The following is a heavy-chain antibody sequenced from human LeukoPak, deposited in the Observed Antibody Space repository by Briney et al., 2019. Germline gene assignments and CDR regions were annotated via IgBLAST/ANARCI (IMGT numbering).Heavy chain of an antibody. CDR3: ARNKGVYGSGSYDN. D-gene: IGHD3-10*01. V-gene: IGHV3-53*01. CDR1: GFTVSGHY. J-gene: IGHJ4*02. CDR2: INSGGTT. Sequence: PGGSLRLSCAAFGFTVSGHYWSWVRQAPGEGLEWVSQINSGGTTYYADSVEGRFTISRDNSKNTVYLQMNSLRAEDTAVYHCARNKGVYGSGSYDNWGPGTLVTVSS.